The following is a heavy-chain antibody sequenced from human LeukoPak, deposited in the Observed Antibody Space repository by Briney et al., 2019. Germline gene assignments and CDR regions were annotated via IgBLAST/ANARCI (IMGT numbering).Heavy chain of an antibody. CDR1: GGTFSSYA. CDR3: ARVSTQDPIYYGAGRYDY. D-gene: IGHD3-10*01. V-gene: IGHV1-69*05. CDR2: IIPIFGTA. Sequence: SVKVSCKASGGTFSSYAISWVRQAPGQGLEWMGGIIPIFGTANYAQKFQGRVTITTDESTSTAYMELSSLRSEDTAVYYCARVSTQDPIYYGAGRYDYWGQGTLVTVSS. J-gene: IGHJ4*01.